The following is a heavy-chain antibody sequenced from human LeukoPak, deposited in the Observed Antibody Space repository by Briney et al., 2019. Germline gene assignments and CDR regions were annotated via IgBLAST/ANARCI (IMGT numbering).Heavy chain of an antibody. CDR1: GFTFSSYW. CDR3: AKDRGGLPSSDY. Sequence: GGSLRLSCAASGFTFSSYWMYWVRQAPGKGLVWVSRINSDGSSTSYADSVKGRCSISRDNAKNTLYLQMNSLRAEDTAVYYCAKDRGGLPSSDYWGQGTLVTVSS. CDR2: INSDGSST. J-gene: IGHJ4*02. V-gene: IGHV3-74*01. D-gene: IGHD4-23*01.